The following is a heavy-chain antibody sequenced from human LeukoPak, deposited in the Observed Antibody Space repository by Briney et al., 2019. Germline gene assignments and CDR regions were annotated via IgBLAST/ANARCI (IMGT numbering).Heavy chain of an antibody. V-gene: IGHV3-23*01. J-gene: IGHJ5*02. CDR1: GFTFSSYA. CDR3: AKSPRGSRVPYNWFDP. D-gene: IGHD5-24*01. CDR2: ISGSGGST. Sequence: PGGSLRLSCAASGFTFSSYAMSWVRQAPGKGLEWVSAISGSGGSTYYADSVKGRFTISRDNSKNTLYLQMNSLRAEDTAVYYCAKSPRGSRVPYNWFDPWGQGTLVTVSS.